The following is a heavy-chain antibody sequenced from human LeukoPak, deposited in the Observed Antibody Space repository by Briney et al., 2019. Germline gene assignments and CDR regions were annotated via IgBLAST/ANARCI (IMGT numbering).Heavy chain of an antibody. V-gene: IGHV3-11*01. Sequence: LTCAVYGGSFSGYYWSWIRQAPGKGLEWVSYIGNGGRTIYYADSVKGRFTISRDNAKNSLYLQMNSLRAEDTAVYYCARDAKVRGVITNYYYYMDVWGRGTTVTISS. D-gene: IGHD3-10*01. J-gene: IGHJ6*03. CDR3: ARDAKVRGVITNYYYYMDV. CDR1: GGSFSGYY. CDR2: IGNGGRTI.